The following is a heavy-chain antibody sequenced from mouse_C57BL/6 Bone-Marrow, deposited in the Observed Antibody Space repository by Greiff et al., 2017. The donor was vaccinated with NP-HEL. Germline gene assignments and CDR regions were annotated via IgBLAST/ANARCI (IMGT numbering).Heavy chain of an antibody. V-gene: IGHV5-12*01. CDR2: ISNGGGST. CDR1: GFTFSDYY. Sequence: DVMLVESGGGLVQPGGSLKLSCAASGFTFSDYYMYWVRQTPEKRLEWVAYISNGGGSTYYPDTVKGRFTISRDNAKNTLYLQMSRLKSEDTAMYYCARPSDLPYAMDYWGQGTSVTVSS. J-gene: IGHJ4*01. D-gene: IGHD5-5*01. CDR3: ARPSDLPYAMDY.